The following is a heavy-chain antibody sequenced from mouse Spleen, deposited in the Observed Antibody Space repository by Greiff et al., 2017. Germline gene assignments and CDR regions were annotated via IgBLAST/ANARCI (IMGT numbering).Heavy chain of an antibody. D-gene: IGHD2-5*01. V-gene: IGHV1-50*01. CDR1: GYTFTSYW. CDR2: IDPSDSYT. Sequence: QVQLQQPGAELVKPGASVKLSCKASGYTFTSYWMQWVKQRPGQGLEWIGEIDPSDSYTNYNQKFKGKATLTVDTSSSTAYMQLSSLTSEDSAVYYCARRYYTNNQGADWGQGTLVTVSA. J-gene: IGHJ3*01. CDR3: ARRYYTNNQGAD.